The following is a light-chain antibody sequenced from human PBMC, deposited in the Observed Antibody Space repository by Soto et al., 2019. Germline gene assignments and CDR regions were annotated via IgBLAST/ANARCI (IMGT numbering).Light chain of an antibody. Sequence: EIVLTQSPGTLSLSPGDRAPLSCRASQTISRNLAWYQQKPGQAPRLLIHSASTRATGIPARFSGSGSGTEFTLTISSLQSEDFAVYYCQQYHNWPWTFGQGTKVDIK. CDR3: QQYHNWPWT. CDR1: QTISRN. J-gene: IGKJ1*01. V-gene: IGKV3-15*01. CDR2: SAS.